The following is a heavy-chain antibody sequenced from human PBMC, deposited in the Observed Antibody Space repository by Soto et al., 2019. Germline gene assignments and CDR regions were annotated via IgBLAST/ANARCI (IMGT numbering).Heavy chain of an antibody. D-gene: IGHD3-10*01. V-gene: IGHV3-11*01. CDR3: ARGRFGESLDF. CDR1: GFTFTDYY. Sequence: GGSLRLSCAASGFTFTDYYMSWVRQAPGKGLEWVSYISSTGYTIYYADSVKGRFTISRDNAKNSLYLQMNSLRADDTAVYYCARGRFGESLDFWGQGTLVTVSS. J-gene: IGHJ4*02. CDR2: ISSTGYTI.